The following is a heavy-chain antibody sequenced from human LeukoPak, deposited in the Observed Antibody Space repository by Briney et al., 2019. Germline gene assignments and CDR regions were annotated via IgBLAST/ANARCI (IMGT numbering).Heavy chain of an antibody. D-gene: IGHD6-19*01. CDR1: GFTFSSYS. CDR3: SRAVYTSGWHHFDG. CDR2: MSLSGTPT. J-gene: IGHJ4*02. Sequence: GGSLIPSFAASGFTFSSYSMNWVRQAPGKGLGWVSSMSLSGTPTSYPYSLKAPFTISRYNSKNSLFLQMNTLRPEDTAVYYCSRAVYTSGWHHFDGWGQGTLVTVSS. V-gene: IGHV3-21*01.